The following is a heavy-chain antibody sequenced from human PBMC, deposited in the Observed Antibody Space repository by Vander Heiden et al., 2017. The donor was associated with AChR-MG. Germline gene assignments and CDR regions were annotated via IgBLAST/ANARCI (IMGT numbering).Heavy chain of an antibody. CDR2: SRNRARSYTT. J-gene: IGHJ4*02. Sequence: EVQLVESGGGLVQPGGSLRLSCAASGFTFSDHHMDWVRQAPGKGLEWVGRSRNRARSYTTEYAASVKGRFTVSRDDSENSVYLQMNSLKTEDTAVYYCARVRGGSYYYFDYWGQGTLLTVSS. V-gene: IGHV3-72*01. CDR3: ARVRGGSYYYFDY. CDR1: GFTFSDHH. D-gene: IGHD3-10*01.